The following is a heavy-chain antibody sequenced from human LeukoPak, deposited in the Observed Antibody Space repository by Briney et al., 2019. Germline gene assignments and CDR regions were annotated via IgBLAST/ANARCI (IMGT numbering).Heavy chain of an antibody. CDR1: RGSISSGGYS. J-gene: IGHJ4*02. CDR3: ARTLRYFDWLLDY. Sequence: PSETLSLTCAVSRGSISSGGYSWSWIRQPPGKGLEWIGYIYHSGSTYYNPSLKSRVTISVDRSKNQFSLKLSSVTAADTAVYYCARTLRYFDWLLDYWGQGTLVTVSS. D-gene: IGHD3-9*01. V-gene: IGHV4-30-2*01. CDR2: IYHSGST.